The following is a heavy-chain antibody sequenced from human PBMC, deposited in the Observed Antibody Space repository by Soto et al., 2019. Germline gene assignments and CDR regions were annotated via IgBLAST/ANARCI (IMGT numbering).Heavy chain of an antibody. CDR3: AKDLQSYGDYDYYCYGMDV. CDR1: GFTISTYG. J-gene: IGHJ6*04. Sequence: QVQLVESGGGEVQPGRSLTISCAASGFTISTYGMHWVRQTPGKGLEWVAVISYDGTNKFYSDSVKGRFTISRYKFKNTLTLQMNSLRADDTAVSSCAKDLQSYGDYDYYCYGMDVWGVGTRVTVSS. D-gene: IGHD4-17*01. CDR2: ISYDGTNK. V-gene: IGHV3-30*18.